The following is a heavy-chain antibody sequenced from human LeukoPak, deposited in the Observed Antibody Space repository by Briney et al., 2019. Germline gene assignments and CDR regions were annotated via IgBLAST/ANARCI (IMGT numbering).Heavy chain of an antibody. CDR1: GFTFSSYS. CDR3: ARDSAEDSSSSRFDP. D-gene: IGHD6-6*01. J-gene: IGHJ5*02. CDR2: ISSSSSYI. Sequence: GGSLRLSCAASGFTFSSYSMNWVRQAPGKGLEWVSSISSSSSYIYYADSVKGRFTISRDNAKNSLYLQMNSRRAEDTAVYYCARDSAEDSSSSRFDPWGQGTLVTVSS. V-gene: IGHV3-21*01.